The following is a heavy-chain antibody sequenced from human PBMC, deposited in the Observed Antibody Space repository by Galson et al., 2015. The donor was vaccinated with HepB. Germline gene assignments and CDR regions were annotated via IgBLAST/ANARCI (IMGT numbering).Heavy chain of an antibody. CDR1: GYTFSTYG. CDR3: ARLTSGYFGFFDY. J-gene: IGHJ4*02. Sequence: SVKVSCKASGYTFSTYGITWVRQAPGQGLEWMGWISAYNDNTKYSHKFQGGVSMTTDTSTGTAYMELRSLRSDDTAVYYCARLTSGYFGFFDYWGQGTLVTVSS. V-gene: IGHV1-18*04. D-gene: IGHD3-22*01. CDR2: ISAYNDNT.